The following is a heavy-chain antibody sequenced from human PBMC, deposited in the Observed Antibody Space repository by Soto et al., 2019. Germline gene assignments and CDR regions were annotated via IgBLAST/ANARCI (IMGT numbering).Heavy chain of an antibody. V-gene: IGHV3-53*02. CDR1: GFNITNNY. J-gene: IGHJ4*02. D-gene: IGHD3-22*01. CDR3: ARSYDSSGYYPGSFDY. Sequence: EVQLVETGGGLIQPGGSLRLSCAASGFNITNNYMSWVRQAPGKGLEWVSFIYSGGSIYYEDCVKGRFSISRDISKNTLFLQMNSLRAEDTAVYYCARSYDSSGYYPGSFDYWGQGTLVTVSS. CDR2: IYSGGSI.